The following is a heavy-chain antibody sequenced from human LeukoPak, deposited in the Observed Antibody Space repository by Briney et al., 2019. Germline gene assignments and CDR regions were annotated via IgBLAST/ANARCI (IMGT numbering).Heavy chain of an antibody. CDR1: SGSISSGGYY. D-gene: IGHD2-2*01. CDR2: IYHSGST. J-gene: IGHJ3*02. CDR3: ARAALYCSSTSCAGGYAFDI. V-gene: IGHV4-30-2*01. Sequence: SETLSLTCTVSSGSISSGGYYWSWIQQPPGKGLEWIGYIYHSGSTYYNPSLKSRVTISVDRSKNQFSLKLSSVTAADTAVYYCARAALYCSSTSCAGGYAFDIWGQGTMVTVSS.